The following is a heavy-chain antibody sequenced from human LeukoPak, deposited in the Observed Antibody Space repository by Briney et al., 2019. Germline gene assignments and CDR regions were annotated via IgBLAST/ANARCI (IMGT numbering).Heavy chain of an antibody. J-gene: IGHJ4*02. Sequence: GGSLRLSCAASGFTFSSYAMSWVRQAPGKGLEWVSRIDNGGSYTSYADSVKGRFTISRDNAKNTLYLQMNSLRAEDTAVYYCARDLPISDSSGYYLDYWGQGTVVTVSS. CDR1: GFTFSSYA. D-gene: IGHD3-22*01. CDR2: IDNGGSYT. V-gene: IGHV3-74*01. CDR3: ARDLPISDSSGYYLDY.